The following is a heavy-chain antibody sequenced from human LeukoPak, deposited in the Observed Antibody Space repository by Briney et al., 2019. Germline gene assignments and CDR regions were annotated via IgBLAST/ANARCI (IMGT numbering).Heavy chain of an antibody. Sequence: SETLSLTCAVYGGSFSGYYWSWIRQPPGKGLEWIGEINHSGGTNYNPSLKSRVTISVDTSKNQFSLKLSSVTAADTAVYYCARGVDFWSGPKHYYYYYYMGVWGKGTTVTVSS. D-gene: IGHD3-3*01. CDR3: ARGVDFWSGPKHYYYYYYMGV. J-gene: IGHJ6*03. CDR1: GGSFSGYY. V-gene: IGHV4-34*01. CDR2: INHSGGT.